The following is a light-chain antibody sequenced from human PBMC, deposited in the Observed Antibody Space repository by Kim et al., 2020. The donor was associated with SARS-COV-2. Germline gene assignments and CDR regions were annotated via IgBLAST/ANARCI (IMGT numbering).Light chain of an antibody. V-gene: IGLV2-14*03. CDR2: DVS. J-gene: IGLJ1*01. CDR3: SSYTSSSTYV. Sequence: GQSVTISCTGTSSDVGSYNYVAWYQQYPGKAPEVMIYDVSKRPSGVSNRFSGSKSGNTASLTISGLRAEDEADYYCSSYTSSSTYVFGTGTKVTVL. CDR1: SSDVGSYNY.